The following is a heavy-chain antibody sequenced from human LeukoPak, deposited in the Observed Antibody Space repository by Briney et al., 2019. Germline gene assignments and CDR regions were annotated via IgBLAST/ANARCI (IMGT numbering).Heavy chain of an antibody. J-gene: IGHJ6*02. V-gene: IGHV3-7*05. CDR3: VRDGPGGIEARKRYYGMDV. CDR2: INQDGSEK. D-gene: IGHD6-6*01. CDR1: GFTFSIYW. Sequence: PGGSLRLSCAASGFTFSIYWMSWVRQAPGKGLEWVASINQDGSEKYYVDSVKGRCTISRDNAKTSPYLQMSSLRAEDAAAYYCVRDGPGGIEARKRYYGMDVWGQGTTVSVSS.